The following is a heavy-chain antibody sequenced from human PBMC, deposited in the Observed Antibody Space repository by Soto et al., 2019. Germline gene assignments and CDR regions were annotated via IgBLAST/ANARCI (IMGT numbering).Heavy chain of an antibody. CDR1: GCSLSSYA. D-gene: IGHD3-22*01. V-gene: IGHV3-23*01. CDR2: ISGSGGST. Sequence: PGGPLRLSCAASGCSLSSYAMSWIRQAQGKGLERVSAISGSGGSTYYADSVKGRFTISRDNSKNTLYLQMNSLRAEDTAVYYCAKDLRGNYYDSSGYRYYFDYWGQGTLVTVSS. CDR3: AKDLRGNYYDSSGYRYYFDY. J-gene: IGHJ4*02.